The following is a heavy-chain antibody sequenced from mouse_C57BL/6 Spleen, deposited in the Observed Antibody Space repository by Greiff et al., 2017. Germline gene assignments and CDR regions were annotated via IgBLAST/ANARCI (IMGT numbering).Heavy chain of an antibody. CDR1: GFSLTSYG. CDR3: AKRGYSSGLDY. CDR2: IWRGGST. Sequence: QVQLQQPGPGLVQPSPCLSITCTASGFSLTSYGVHWVRQSPGKGLEWLGVIWRGGSTDYHAAFMTRLRITKYNSESPVFCKMNSLQADDSAIYYCAKRGYSSGLDYWGPGTTLTVSS. V-gene: IGHV2-5*01. J-gene: IGHJ2*01. D-gene: IGHD3-2*02.